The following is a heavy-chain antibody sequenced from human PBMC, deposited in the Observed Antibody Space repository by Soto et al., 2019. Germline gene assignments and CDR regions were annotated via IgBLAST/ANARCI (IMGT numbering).Heavy chain of an antibody. J-gene: IGHJ3*01. Sequence: QEQFKESGPGLVKPSQTMSPTCPVSGGSIRSDGHYWNWVRQHPGKGLEWIAYISYRGSTFYNPSLKSRVTISIDTSKNQFSLTLSSVTAADTAVYYCAKFGREAFDVWGQGTVVTVSS. CDR2: ISYRGST. D-gene: IGHD3-3*01. CDR1: GGSIRSDGHY. V-gene: IGHV4-31*03. CDR3: AKFGREAFDV.